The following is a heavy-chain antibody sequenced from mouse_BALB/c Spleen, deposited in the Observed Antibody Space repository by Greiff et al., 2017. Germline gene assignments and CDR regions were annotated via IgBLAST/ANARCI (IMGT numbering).Heavy chain of an antibody. CDR3: ARKGDGNYYFDV. D-gene: IGHD2-1*01. CDR2: ISYSGST. CDR1: GDSITSGY. V-gene: IGHV3-8*02. Sequence: VQLKESGPSLVKPSQTLSLTCSVTGDSITSGYWNWIRKFPGNKLEYMGYISYSGSTYYNPSLKSRISITRDTSKNQYYLQLNSVTTEDTATYYCARKGDGNYYFDVWGAGTTVTVSS. J-gene: IGHJ1*01.